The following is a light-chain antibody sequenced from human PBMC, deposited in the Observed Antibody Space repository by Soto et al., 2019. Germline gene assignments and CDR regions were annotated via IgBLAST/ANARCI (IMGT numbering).Light chain of an antibody. CDR2: DNN. CDR3: GTWDSSLLRV. J-gene: IGLJ2*01. Sequence: QSVLTQPPSVSAAPGQKVTISCSGSSSNIGNNYVSWYQQLPGTAPKLLIYDNNKRPSGIPDRFSGSKSGTSATLGITGLQTGDEADYYCGTWDSSLLRVFGGGTKLTVL. V-gene: IGLV1-51*01. CDR1: SSNIGNNY.